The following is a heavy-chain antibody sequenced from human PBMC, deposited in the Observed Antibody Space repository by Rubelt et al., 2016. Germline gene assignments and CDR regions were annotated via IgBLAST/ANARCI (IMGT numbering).Heavy chain of an antibody. D-gene: IGHD5-18*01. J-gene: IGHJ3*02. CDR1: GLTFANYA. CDR3: AREDTSSGSDAFDI. CDR2: ISDGGEST. Sequence: VASGLTFANYAMSWVRQAPGKGLEWVSGISDGGESTYYADSVKGRFTISRDNSKNTLYLQLDSLRAEDTAVYYCAREDTSSGSDAFDIWGQGTMVTVSS. V-gene: IGHV3-23*01.